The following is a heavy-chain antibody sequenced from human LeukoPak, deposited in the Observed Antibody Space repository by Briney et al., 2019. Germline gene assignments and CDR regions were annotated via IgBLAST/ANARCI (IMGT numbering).Heavy chain of an antibody. CDR1: GDSISSYY. CDR2: IHTNGRT. J-gene: IGHJ4*02. CDR3: TRRAPTSYGHYLDS. D-gene: IGHD3-10*01. V-gene: IGHV4-4*09. Sequence: SETLSLTCTVSGDSISSYYWSWIRQTPGKGLEWIGYIHTNGRTNYSPSLKSRVTMSVDSSKNQLSLMLSTVTAADTAVYYCTRRAPTSYGHYLDSWGQGTLVTVSS.